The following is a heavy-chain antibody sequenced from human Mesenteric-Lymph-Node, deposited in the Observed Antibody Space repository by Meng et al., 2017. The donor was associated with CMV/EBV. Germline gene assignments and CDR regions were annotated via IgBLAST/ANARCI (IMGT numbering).Heavy chain of an antibody. D-gene: IGHD2-15*01. CDR1: GFTFSTYT. J-gene: IGHJ6*02. CDR3: AREKGPVGSSCYSVCGMDV. CDR2: ISTSSSYI. V-gene: IGHV3-21*01. Sequence: GESLKISCAASGFTFSTYTMNWVRQAPGKGLEWVASISTSSSYIYYADSVKGRFTISRDNAKNSLYLQMNSLRGEDTAVYYCAREKGPVGSSCYSVCGMDVWGQGTTVTVSS.